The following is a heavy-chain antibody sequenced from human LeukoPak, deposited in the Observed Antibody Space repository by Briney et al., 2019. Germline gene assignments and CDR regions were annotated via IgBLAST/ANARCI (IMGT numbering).Heavy chain of an antibody. V-gene: IGHV3-11*04. CDR3: AREGYSNYYYMDV. CDR2: ISSSGSTI. Sequence: KTGGSLRLSCAASGFTFSDYYMSWIRQAPGKGLEWVSYISSSGSTIYYADSVKGRFTISRDNAKNSLYLQMNSLRAEDTAVYYCAREGYSNYYYMDVWGKGTTVTVSS. CDR1: GFTFSDYY. D-gene: IGHD4-11*01. J-gene: IGHJ6*03.